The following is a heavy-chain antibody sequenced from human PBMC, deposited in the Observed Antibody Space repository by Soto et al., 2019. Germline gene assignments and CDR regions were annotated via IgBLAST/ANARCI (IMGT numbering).Heavy chain of an antibody. CDR3: ARREYYVWGRYRSFYNWFDP. Sequence: ETLTLTCTVSGVSVSSGTYHWSWIPQVTGQGMEWIGYIYYSGSTNYNPSLKSRVTLSVDTSKNQFSLKLSSVTGADTAVYSCARREYYVWGRYRSFYNWFDPWGQGTLVTVSS. CDR2: IYYSGST. J-gene: IGHJ5*02. V-gene: IGHV4-61*01. D-gene: IGHD3-16*02. CDR1: GVSVSSGTYH.